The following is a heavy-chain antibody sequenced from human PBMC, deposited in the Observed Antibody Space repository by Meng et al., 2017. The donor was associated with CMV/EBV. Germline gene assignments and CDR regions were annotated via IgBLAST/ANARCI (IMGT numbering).Heavy chain of an antibody. CDR1: GFTFSSYE. CDR3: AKDQWFGELLYYYYGMDV. Sequence: GGSLRLSCAASGFTFSSYEMNWVRQAPGKGLEWVAFIRYDGSNKYYADSVKGRFTISRGNSKNTLYLQMNSLRAEDTAVYYCAKDQWFGELLYYYYGMDVWGQGTTVTVSS. CDR2: IRYDGSNK. J-gene: IGHJ6*02. V-gene: IGHV3-30*02. D-gene: IGHD3-10*01.